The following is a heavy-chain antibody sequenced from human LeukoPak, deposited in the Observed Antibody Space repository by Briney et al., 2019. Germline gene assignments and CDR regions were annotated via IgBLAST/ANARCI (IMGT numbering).Heavy chain of an antibody. CDR2: IRSSGGST. J-gene: IGHJ4*02. CDR3: AKDQLLRTYYFDY. Sequence: GGSLRLSCAASGFTFSSYAMSWVRQAPGKGLEWVSVIRSSGGSTDYADSVKGRFTISRDSSKNTLYLQMNSLRAGDTAVYYCAKDQLLRTYYFDYWGQGTLVTVSS. V-gene: IGHV3-23*01. D-gene: IGHD2-2*01. CDR1: GFTFSSYA.